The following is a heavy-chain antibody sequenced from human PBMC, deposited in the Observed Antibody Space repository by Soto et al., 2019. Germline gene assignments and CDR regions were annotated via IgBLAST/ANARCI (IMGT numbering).Heavy chain of an antibody. CDR2: IYPSDSDT. D-gene: IGHD3-22*01. J-gene: IGHJ3*02. CDR3: ARPNPYYYDSSGTGAFDI. Sequence: GESLKISCKGSGYSFTSYWISWVRQMPGKGLEWMGRIYPSDSDTSYSPSFQGHVTISADKSISTAYLQWSSLKASDTAMYYCARPNPYYYDSSGTGAFDIWGQGTMVTVSS. V-gene: IGHV5-10-1*01. CDR1: GYSFTSYW.